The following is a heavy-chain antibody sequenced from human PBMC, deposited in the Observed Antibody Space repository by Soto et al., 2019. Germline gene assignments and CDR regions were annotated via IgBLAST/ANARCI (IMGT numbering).Heavy chain of an antibody. V-gene: IGHV4-4*02. J-gene: IGHJ4*02. Sequence: SETLSLTCAVSGGTFTINNWWTCVRQPPGQGLEWIGEIYRTGSTNYNPSLKSRVTISLDKSENQFSLKVTSLTDADTAVYYCASRDQGTSVDYWGQGTLVTVSS. CDR1: GGTFTINNW. D-gene: IGHD1-7*01. CDR2: IYRTGST. CDR3: ASRDQGTSVDY.